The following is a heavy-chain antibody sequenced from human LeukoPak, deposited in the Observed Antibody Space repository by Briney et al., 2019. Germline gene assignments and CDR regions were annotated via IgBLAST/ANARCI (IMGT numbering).Heavy chain of an antibody. CDR1: GFTFSSYA. J-gene: IGHJ6*02. D-gene: IGHD3-3*01. CDR3: AKSVAIYFYYGLDV. CDR2: ISGSGGST. V-gene: IGHV3-23*01. Sequence: GGSLRLSCAASGFTFSSYATSWVRQTPGKGLEWVSAISGSGGSTYYADSVKGRFTISRDNSKNTLFLQMDSLRAEDTAPYYCAKSVAIYFYYGLDVWGQGTTVTVSS.